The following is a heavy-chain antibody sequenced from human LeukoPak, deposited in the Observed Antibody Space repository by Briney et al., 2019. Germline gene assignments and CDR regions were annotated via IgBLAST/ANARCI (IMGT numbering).Heavy chain of an antibody. D-gene: IGHD4-23*01. Sequence: PGGSLRLSCAASGFTFSSYWMNWVRQAAGKGLVWVSRIASDGSNTTYADSVKGRFSISRDNAKNTLCLQMNSLRVEDTAVYYCARGRPHGNDYWGQGTLVTVSS. J-gene: IGHJ4*02. CDR3: ARGRPHGNDY. CDR1: GFTFSSYW. V-gene: IGHV3-74*01. CDR2: IASDGSNT.